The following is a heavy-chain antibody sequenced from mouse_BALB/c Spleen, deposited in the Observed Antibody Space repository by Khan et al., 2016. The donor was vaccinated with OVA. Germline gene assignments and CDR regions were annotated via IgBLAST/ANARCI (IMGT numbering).Heavy chain of an antibody. CDR1: GYSFTGYW. CDR2: IYPGTDNT. V-gene: IGHV1-76*01. J-gene: IGHJ2*01. Sequence: QVQLQQSGAELVRPGASVKLSCKTSGYSFTGYWIHWVKQRSGQGLEWIARIYPGTDNTYYNEKLKDRATLTADKSSSTAYMELSSLKSEDSAVYYCAREEALYYFDYWGQGTTLTVSS. D-gene: IGHD3-2*02. CDR3: AREEALYYFDY.